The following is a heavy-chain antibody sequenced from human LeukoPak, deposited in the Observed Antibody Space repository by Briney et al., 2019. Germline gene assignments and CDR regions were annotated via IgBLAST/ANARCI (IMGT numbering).Heavy chain of an antibody. D-gene: IGHD6-19*01. CDR2: ISYDGSNK. CDR3: ARAHSGGWLLLDY. V-gene: IGHV3-30-3*01. Sequence: QPGRSLRLSCAASGFTFSSYAMHWVRQAPGKGLEWVAVISYDGSNKYYADSVKGRFTISRDNSKNTLYLQMNSLRAEDTAVYYCARAHSGGWLLLDYWGQGTLVTVSS. CDR1: GFTFSSYA. J-gene: IGHJ4*02.